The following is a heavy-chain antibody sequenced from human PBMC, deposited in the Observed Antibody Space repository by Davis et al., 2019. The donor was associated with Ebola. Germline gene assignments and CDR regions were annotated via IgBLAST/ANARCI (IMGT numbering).Heavy chain of an antibody. D-gene: IGHD3-22*01. J-gene: IGHJ4*02. CDR2: IYPGDSDT. CDR3: ARAPYYYDVSGFYVDF. Sequence: GESLKISCKASGFRFSSHWIAWVRQMPGKGLEWMGIIYPGDSDTRYSPSFQGQVTISADKSISTAYLQWSSLKASDTATYYCARAPYYYDVSGFYVDFWGQGTLVTVSS. V-gene: IGHV5-51*01. CDR1: GFRFSSHW.